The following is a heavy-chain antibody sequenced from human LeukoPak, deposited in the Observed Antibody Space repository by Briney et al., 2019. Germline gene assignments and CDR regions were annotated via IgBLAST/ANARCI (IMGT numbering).Heavy chain of an antibody. CDR3: ARETAGPLWFGELSPFDY. V-gene: IGHV3-48*01. J-gene: IGHJ4*02. CDR2: ISSSSSTI. D-gene: IGHD3-10*01. CDR1: GFTFSSYS. Sequence: GGSLRLSCAASGFTFSSYSMNWVRQAPGKGLGWVSYISSSSSTIYYADSVKGRFTISRDNAKNSLYLQMNSLRAEDTAVYYCARETAGPLWFGELSPFDYWGQGTLVTVSS.